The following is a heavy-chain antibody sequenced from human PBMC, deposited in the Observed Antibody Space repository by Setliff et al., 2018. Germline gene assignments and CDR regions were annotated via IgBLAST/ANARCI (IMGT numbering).Heavy chain of an antibody. Sequence: HGESLKISCKGSGYSFTSYWIGWVRQMPGKGLEWMGIIYPGDSDTKYHPSFQGQVTISADKSISTAYLQWSSLKASDTAMYYCARALYPSSFIGHNWFDPWGQGTLVTVSS. CDR2: IYPGDSDT. J-gene: IGHJ5*02. CDR3: ARALYPSSFIGHNWFDP. CDR1: GYSFTSYW. D-gene: IGHD2-2*01. V-gene: IGHV5-51*01.